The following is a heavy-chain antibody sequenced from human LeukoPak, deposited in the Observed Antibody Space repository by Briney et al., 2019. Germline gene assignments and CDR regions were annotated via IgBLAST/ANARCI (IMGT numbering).Heavy chain of an antibody. CDR1: GFTFRSFW. CDR2: INSDGSST. D-gene: IGHD2-2*01. J-gene: IGHJ5*02. Sequence: GGPLRLSCAVSGFTFRSFWMHWVRQAPGEGLLWVSRINSDGSSTTYADSVKGRFTISRDNTKNTLYLQMNSLRAEDTAVYYCARTLGVPSPFDPWGQGTLVPVFS. CDR3: ARTLGVPSPFDP. V-gene: IGHV3-74*03.